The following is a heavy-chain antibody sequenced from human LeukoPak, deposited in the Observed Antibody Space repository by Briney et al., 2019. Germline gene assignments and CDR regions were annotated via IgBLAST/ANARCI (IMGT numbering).Heavy chain of an antibody. CDR2: INTYNGNT. Sequence: SVEVSCKASGYTFTSYGVTWVRQAPGQGLEWMGWINTYNGNTNYAQKLQGRATMTTDTSTSTAYMELRSLRSDDTAVYYCARNSHGYSSGWLQFNFDYWGQGTLVTVSS. V-gene: IGHV1-18*01. J-gene: IGHJ4*02. D-gene: IGHD6-19*01. CDR1: GYTFTSYG. CDR3: ARNSHGYSSGWLQFNFDY.